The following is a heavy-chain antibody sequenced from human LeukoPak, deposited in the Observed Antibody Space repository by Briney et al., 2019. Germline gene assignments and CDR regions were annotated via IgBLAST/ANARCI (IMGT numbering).Heavy chain of an antibody. CDR2: IRYDGSNK. J-gene: IGHJ6*03. CDR1: GFTFSSYG. V-gene: IGHV3-30*02. CDR3: ARIPSYYYYYMDV. Sequence: GGSLRLSCAASGFTFSSYGMHWVRQAPGKGLEWVAFIRYDGSNKYYADSVKGRFTISRDNSKNTLYLQMNNLRAEDTAVYYCARIPSYYYYYMDVWGKGTTVTISS.